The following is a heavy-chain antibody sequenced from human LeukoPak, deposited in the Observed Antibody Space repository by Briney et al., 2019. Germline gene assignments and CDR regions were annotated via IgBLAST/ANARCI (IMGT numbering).Heavy chain of an antibody. CDR3: ARDFYSWAH. V-gene: IGHV1-2*02. Sequence: ASVKVSCKASGYIFSDYYIHWVRQAPGQGLEWMGWINPKSGGTNYAQKFQGRVTMTRDTSISTAYMELSRLRSDDTAVCYCARDFYSWAHWGPGTLVTVSS. J-gene: IGHJ4*02. CDR1: GYIFSDYY. CDR2: INPKSGGT. D-gene: IGHD2-15*01.